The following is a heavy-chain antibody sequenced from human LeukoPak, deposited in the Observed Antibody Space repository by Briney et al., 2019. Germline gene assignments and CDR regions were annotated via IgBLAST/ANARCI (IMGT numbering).Heavy chain of an antibody. J-gene: IGHJ5*02. D-gene: IGHD6-13*01. V-gene: IGHV4-39*07. CDR3: ARDHSSSWYPSWFDP. CDR1: GDSINSRSYY. CDR2: IFHSGST. Sequence: SETLSLTCAVSGDSINSRSYYWAWIRQPPGKGLEWIGSIFHSGSTYYNPSLKSRVTISVDTSKNQFSLKLSSVTAADTAVYYCARDHSSSWYPSWFDPWGQGTLVTVSS.